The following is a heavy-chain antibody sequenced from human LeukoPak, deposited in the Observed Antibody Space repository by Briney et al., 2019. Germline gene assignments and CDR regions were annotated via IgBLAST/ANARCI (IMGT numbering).Heavy chain of an antibody. CDR3: ARGGHGSGWYGGYYFDY. CDR2: ISSSSSTI. CDR1: GFAFSSYS. D-gene: IGHD6-19*01. J-gene: IGHJ4*02. Sequence: PGGSLRLSCAASGFAFSSYSMNWVRQVPGKGLEWVSYISSSSSTIYYADSVKGRFTISRDNSKNTLYLQMNSLRAEDTAVYYCARGGHGSGWYGGYYFDYWGQGTLVTVSS. V-gene: IGHV3-48*01.